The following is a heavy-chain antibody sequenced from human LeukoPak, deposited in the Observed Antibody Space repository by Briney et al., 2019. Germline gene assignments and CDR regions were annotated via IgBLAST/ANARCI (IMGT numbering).Heavy chain of an antibody. CDR1: GGSFISYP. D-gene: IGHD3-22*01. V-gene: IGHV1-69*06. Sequence: GASVKVSCKASGGSFISYPIAWVRQAPGQGLEWMGGIIPIFGTALYAQKFQGRVTITADKSTSTAYMELSSLRSEDTAVYYCARDSYYYDSSGYYNWFDPWGQGTLVTVSS. CDR3: ARDSYYYDSSGYYNWFDP. CDR2: IIPIFGTA. J-gene: IGHJ5*02.